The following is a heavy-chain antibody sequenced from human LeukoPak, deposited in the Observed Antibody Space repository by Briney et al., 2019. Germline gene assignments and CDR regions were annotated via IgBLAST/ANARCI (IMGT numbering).Heavy chain of an antibody. CDR2: ISGSGANT. Sequence: PGGSLRLSCAASGFTFSSYAMSWVRQGPGKGLEWVSAISGSGANTYYADSVKGRFTISRDNSKNTLYLQMNSLRGEDTAVYYCARGSSTWYSDWLDPWGQGTLVTVSS. CDR1: GFTFSSYA. V-gene: IGHV3-23*01. J-gene: IGHJ5*02. CDR3: ARGSSTWYSDWLDP. D-gene: IGHD6-13*01.